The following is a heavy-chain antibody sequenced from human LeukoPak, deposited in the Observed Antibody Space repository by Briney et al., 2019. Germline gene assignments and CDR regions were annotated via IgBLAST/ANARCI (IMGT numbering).Heavy chain of an antibody. Sequence: ASVKVSCKASGYTFTGYYMHWVRQAPGQGLEWMGWINPNSGGTNCAQKFQGRVTMTRDTSISTAYMELSRLRSDDTAVYYCASLSLKTGTFDYWGQGTLVTVSS. CDR1: GYTFTGYY. CDR3: ASLSLKTGTFDY. CDR2: INPNSGGT. V-gene: IGHV1-2*02. J-gene: IGHJ4*02. D-gene: IGHD1-1*01.